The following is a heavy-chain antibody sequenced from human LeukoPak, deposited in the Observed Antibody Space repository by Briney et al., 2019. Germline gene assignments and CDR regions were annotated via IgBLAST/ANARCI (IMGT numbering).Heavy chain of an antibody. CDR1: GFTFSSYA. D-gene: IGHD2-15*01. V-gene: IGHV3-23*01. CDR2: ISGSGGST. J-gene: IGHJ3*02. Sequence: GGSLRLSCAASGFTFSSYAMSWVRQAPGKGLEWVSAISGSGGSTYYADSVKGRFTISRDNSKNTLYLQMNSLRAEDTAVYYCAKDRGYCSGGSCSYDAFDIWGQGTMVTVSS. CDR3: AKDRGYCSGGSCSYDAFDI.